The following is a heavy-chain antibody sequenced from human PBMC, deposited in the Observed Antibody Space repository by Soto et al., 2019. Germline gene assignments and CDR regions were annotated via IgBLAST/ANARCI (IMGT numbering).Heavy chain of an antibody. Sequence: PGGSLRLSCAASGFTFSSYAMSWVRQAPGKGLEWVSAISGSGGSTYYADSVKGRFTISRDNSKNTLYLQMNSLRAEDTAVYYCAKTRSKGYSYGLSGNWFDPWGQGTLVTVSS. J-gene: IGHJ5*02. CDR1: GFTFSSYA. CDR2: ISGSGGST. V-gene: IGHV3-23*01. CDR3: AKTRSKGYSYGLSGNWFDP. D-gene: IGHD5-18*01.